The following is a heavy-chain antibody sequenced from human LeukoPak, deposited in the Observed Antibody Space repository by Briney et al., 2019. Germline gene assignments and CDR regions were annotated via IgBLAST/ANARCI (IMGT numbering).Heavy chain of an antibody. D-gene: IGHD1-1*01. Sequence: SETLSLTCTVSGGSISSFYWSWIRQPPGKGLEWIGYFSYSGSTNSNPSLKSRVTISADTSKNQFSLKLSSVTAADTAVYYCARLGAGTRFIVWGQETLVSVSS. J-gene: IGHJ4*02. CDR2: FSYSGST. CDR1: GGSISSFY. CDR3: ARLGAGTRFIV. V-gene: IGHV4-59*08.